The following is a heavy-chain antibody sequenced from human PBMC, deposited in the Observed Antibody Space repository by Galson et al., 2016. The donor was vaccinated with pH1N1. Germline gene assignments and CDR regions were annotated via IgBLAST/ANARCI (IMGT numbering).Heavy chain of an antibody. Sequence: ETLSLTCTVSGGSISRSSYYWDWIRQPPGKGLEWIGSIYYSGSTYYNPSLKSRVTISVDTSKNQFSLKLTSVTAADTAVYYCASRGYGDYVGYFDNWGQGTLVTVSS. CDR3: ASRGYGDYVGYFDN. V-gene: IGHV4-39*01. CDR1: GGSISRSSYY. D-gene: IGHD4-17*01. J-gene: IGHJ4*02. CDR2: IYYSGST.